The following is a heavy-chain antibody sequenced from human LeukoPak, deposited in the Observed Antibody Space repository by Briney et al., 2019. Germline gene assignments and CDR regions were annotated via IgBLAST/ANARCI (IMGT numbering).Heavy chain of an antibody. CDR1: GSTFSDYH. CDR2: MHPNSGNT. V-gene: IGHV1-8*02. J-gene: IGHJ1*01. CDR3: ARGGPVAATHKYFQH. Sequence: ASVKVSCKASGSTFSDYHINWVRQATGQGLEWMGWMHPNSGNTGYAQNFQGRVTMTRNTSISTAYMELSSLRSEDTAVYYCARGGPVAATHKYFQHWGQGTLVTVSS. D-gene: IGHD6-19*01.